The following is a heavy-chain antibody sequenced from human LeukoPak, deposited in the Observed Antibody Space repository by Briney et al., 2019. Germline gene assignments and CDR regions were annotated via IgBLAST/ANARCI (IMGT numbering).Heavy chain of an antibody. Sequence: PSETLSLTCTVSGGSISSGNYYWSWIRQPAGKGLEWIGEINHSGSTNYNPSLKSRVTISVDTSKNQFSLKLSSVTAADTAVYYCASFFKGAARRHNWFDPWGQGTLVTVSS. CDR3: ASFFKGAARRHNWFDP. D-gene: IGHD3-16*01. V-gene: IGHV4-61*10. CDR2: INHSGST. J-gene: IGHJ5*02. CDR1: GGSISSGNYY.